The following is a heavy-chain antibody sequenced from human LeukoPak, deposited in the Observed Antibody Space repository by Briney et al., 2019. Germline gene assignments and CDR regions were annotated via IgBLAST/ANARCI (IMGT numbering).Heavy chain of an antibody. D-gene: IGHD3-9*01. CDR2: IPYTGST. J-gene: IGHJ2*01. CDR3: ARKPDRGLRRRYYWYFDL. Sequence: SETLSLTCTVSVGSISIYYWSWIRQPPGKGLECIGYIPYTGSTNYNASLKSRVTISVDTSKNQFSLKLSSVTAADTAVYYCARKPDRGLRRRYYWYFDLWGRGTLVTVSS. V-gene: IGHV4-59*12. CDR1: VGSISIYY.